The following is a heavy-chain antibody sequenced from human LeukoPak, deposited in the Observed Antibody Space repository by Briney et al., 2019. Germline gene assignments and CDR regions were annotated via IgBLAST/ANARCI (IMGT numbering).Heavy chain of an antibody. D-gene: IGHD3-22*01. V-gene: IGHV3-23*01. J-gene: IGHJ4*02. CDR3: AKDYDDSSGYYPHYYFDY. CDR2: ISGSGGST. CDR1: GFTFSSYA. Sequence: GGSLRLSCAASGFTFSSYAMSWVRQAPGKGLEWVSAISGSGGSTYYADSVKGRFTISRDNSKNTLYLQMNSLRAEDTAVYYCAKDYDDSSGYYPHYYFDYWGQGTLVTVSS.